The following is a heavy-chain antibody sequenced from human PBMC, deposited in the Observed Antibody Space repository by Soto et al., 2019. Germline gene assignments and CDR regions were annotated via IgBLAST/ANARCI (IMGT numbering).Heavy chain of an antibody. Sequence: ASVKVSCKASGGTFSNSVVNWVRQAPGQGREWMGRIIPISGAANYAQKFQGRVTSTADKSTSTSYMELSSLRSEDTAVYYCARDMTRTVLPYFVFRCQGTLVTGSS. J-gene: IGHJ4*02. CDR2: IIPISGAA. CDR3: ARDMTRTVLPYFVF. CDR1: GGTFSNSV. V-gene: IGHV1-69*06. D-gene: IGHD4-17*01.